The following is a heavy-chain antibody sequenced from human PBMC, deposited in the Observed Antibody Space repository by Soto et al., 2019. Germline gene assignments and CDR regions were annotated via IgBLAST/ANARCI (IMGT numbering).Heavy chain of an antibody. CDR3: ARAERYFDWLLPIDY. J-gene: IGHJ4*02. CDR2: IYYSGST. CDR1: GGSISSGGYY. V-gene: IGHV4-31*03. D-gene: IGHD3-9*01. Sequence: SETLSLTCTVSGGSISSGGYYWSWIRQHPGKGLEWIGYIYYSGSTYYNPSLKSRVTISVDTSKNQFSLKLSSVTAADTAVYYCARAERYFDWLLPIDYWGQGTLVTVSS.